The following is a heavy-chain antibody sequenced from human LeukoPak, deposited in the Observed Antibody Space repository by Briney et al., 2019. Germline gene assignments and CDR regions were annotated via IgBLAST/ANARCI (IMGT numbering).Heavy chain of an antibody. D-gene: IGHD5-18*01. CDR2: ISYDGSNK. V-gene: IGHV3-30*03. Sequence: GGSLRLSCAASGFTFSSYGMHWVRQAPGKGLEWGAVISYDGSNKYYADSVKGRFTISRDNSKNTLYLQMNSLRAEDTAMYYCASLQLWFNGWGEGAFDIWGQGTMVTVSS. CDR1: GFTFSSYG. CDR3: ASLQLWFNGWGEGAFDI. J-gene: IGHJ3*02.